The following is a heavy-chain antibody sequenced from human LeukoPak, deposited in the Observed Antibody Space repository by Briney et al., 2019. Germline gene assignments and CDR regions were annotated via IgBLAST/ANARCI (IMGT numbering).Heavy chain of an antibody. V-gene: IGHV3-66*01. CDR3: ARDSLRGGSGNYYIDY. D-gene: IGHD1-26*01. J-gene: IGHJ4*02. CDR2: IYSGGST. Sequence: GGSLRLSCAASGFTVSSNYMSWVRQAPGKGLEWVSVIYSGGSTYYADSVKGRFTISRDNSKNTLYLQMNSLRAEDTAVYYCARDSLRGGSGNYYIDYWGQGTLVTVSS. CDR1: GFTVSSNY.